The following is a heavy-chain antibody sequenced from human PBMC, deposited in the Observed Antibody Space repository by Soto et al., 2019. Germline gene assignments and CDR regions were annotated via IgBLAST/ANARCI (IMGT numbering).Heavy chain of an antibody. CDR1: GGSISSYY. CDR3: ARRHGPFDF. Sequence: SETLSLTCTVSGGSISSYYWSWIRQPPVKGLEWIGYIYYSGSTSYNPSLKSRVTISVDTSKNQFSLKLSSVTAADTAVYYCARRHGPFDFWGQGTLVTVSS. J-gene: IGHJ4*02. CDR2: IYYSGST. V-gene: IGHV4-59*01.